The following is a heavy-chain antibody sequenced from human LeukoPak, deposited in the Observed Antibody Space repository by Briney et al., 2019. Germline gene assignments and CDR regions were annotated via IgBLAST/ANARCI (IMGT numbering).Heavy chain of an antibody. D-gene: IGHD3-22*01. Sequence: WGSLRLSCAASGFTFSTYTMNWFSQAPGKGLEWVSTISSSSSYIYYGDSVKGRFTISRDNAKNSLYLQMNSLRAEDTAVYYCARAPYDSTGYDTPLAFDIWGQETMVTVSS. V-gene: IGHV3-21*01. CDR3: ARAPYDSTGYDTPLAFDI. CDR1: GFTFSTYT. CDR2: ISSSSSYI. J-gene: IGHJ3*02.